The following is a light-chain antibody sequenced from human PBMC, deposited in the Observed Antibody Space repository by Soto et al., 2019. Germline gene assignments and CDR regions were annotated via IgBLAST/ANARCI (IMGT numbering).Light chain of an antibody. V-gene: IGKV1-9*01. CDR3: QQFNSYPLT. CDR2: AAS. CDR1: QGISSY. J-gene: IGKJ3*01. Sequence: DIHLTQSPSFLSASVGDRVTITCRASQGISSYLAWYQQKPGKAPNLLIYAASTLQSGVPSRFSGSGSGTEFTLTISSLQPEDFATNDCQQFNSYPLTFGHGTNVDIK.